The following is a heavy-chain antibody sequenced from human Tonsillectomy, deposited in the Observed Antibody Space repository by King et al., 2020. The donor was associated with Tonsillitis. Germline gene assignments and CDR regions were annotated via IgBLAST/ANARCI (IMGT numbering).Heavy chain of an antibody. Sequence: VQLVESGGGLVQPGGSLRLSCAASGFTFDTYWMNWVRQAPGKGLEWVANIKQDGSETYYGDSVEGRFTVSRDNARNSLSLQINSLRAEDTAVYFCAGGNGWLITAWGQGTLVTVSS. J-gene: IGHJ5*02. CDR1: GFTFDTYW. CDR3: AGGNGWLITA. V-gene: IGHV3-7*03. CDR2: IKQDGSET. D-gene: IGHD3-22*01.